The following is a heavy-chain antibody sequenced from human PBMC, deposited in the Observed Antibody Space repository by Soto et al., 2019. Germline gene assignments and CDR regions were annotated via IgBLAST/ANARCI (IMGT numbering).Heavy chain of an antibody. Sequence: EVQLVESGGGLVQPGGSLRLSCAASGFTFSSYSMNWVRQAPGKGLEWVSYISSSSSTIYYADSVKGRFTISRDNAKNSLYLKMNSLRAEDTAVYYCAREGITIFGVVRAGYMDVWGKGTTVTVSS. D-gene: IGHD3-3*01. CDR2: ISSSSSTI. CDR3: AREGITIFGVVRAGYMDV. CDR1: GFTFSSYS. V-gene: IGHV3-48*01. J-gene: IGHJ6*03.